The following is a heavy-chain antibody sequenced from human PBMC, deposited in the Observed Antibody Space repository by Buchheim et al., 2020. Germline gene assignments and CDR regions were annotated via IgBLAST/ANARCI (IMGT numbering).Heavy chain of an antibody. J-gene: IGHJ6*02. CDR3: ARGKRWAAAGTARGYYYGMDV. D-gene: IGHD6-13*01. CDR2: IYHSGST. V-gene: IGHV4-30-2*01. Sequence: QLQLQESGSGLVKPSQTLSLTCAVSGGSISSGGYSWSWIRQPPGKGLEWIGYIYHSGSTYYNPSLKSRVTISVDRSKNQFSLKLSSVTAADTAVYYCARGKRWAAAGTARGYYYGMDVWGQGTT. CDR1: GGSISSGGYS.